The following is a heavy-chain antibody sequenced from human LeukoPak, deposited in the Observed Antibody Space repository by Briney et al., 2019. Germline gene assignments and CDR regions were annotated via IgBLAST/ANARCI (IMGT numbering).Heavy chain of an antibody. D-gene: IGHD3-9*01. CDR1: GYTFTGYY. V-gene: IGHV1-2*02. CDR2: INPNSGGT. CDR3: AREYNDILTGDDY. J-gene: IGHJ4*02. Sequence: ASVKVSCKASGYTFTGYYMHWVRQAPGQGLEWMGWINPNSGGTNYAQKFQGRVTMTRDTSISTAYMELSRLRSDDTAVYYCAREYNDILTGDDYWGQGTLVTVSS.